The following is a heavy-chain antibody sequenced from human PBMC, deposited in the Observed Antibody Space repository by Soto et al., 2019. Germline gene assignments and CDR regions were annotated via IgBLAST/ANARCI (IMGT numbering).Heavy chain of an antibody. Sequence: GASVKVSCTASGYTFTSYDINWVRQATGQGLEWMGWMNPNSGNTGYAQKFQGRVTMTRNTSISTAYMELSSLRSEDTAVYYCARGPWTIFGVAHPDYWGQGTLVTVSS. V-gene: IGHV1-8*01. CDR3: ARGPWTIFGVAHPDY. CDR1: GYTFTSYD. CDR2: MNPNSGNT. J-gene: IGHJ4*02. D-gene: IGHD3-3*01.